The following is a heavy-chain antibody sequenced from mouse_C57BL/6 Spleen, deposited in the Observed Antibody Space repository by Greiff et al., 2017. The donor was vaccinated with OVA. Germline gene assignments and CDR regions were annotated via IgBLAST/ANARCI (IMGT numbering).Heavy chain of an antibody. J-gene: IGHJ3*01. D-gene: IGHD1-1*01. CDR1: GFNIQDDY. V-gene: IGHV14-4*01. CDR2: IDPANGDN. Sequence: EVQLQQSGAELVRPGASVKLSCTASGFNIQDDYMPWVKQRPEQGLEWIGWIDPANGDNEYASKFQGKATITAYTASNTAYRQISSLTSDDTAVYYCTTDKLRVGFAYWGQGTLVTVSA. CDR3: TTDKLRVGFAY.